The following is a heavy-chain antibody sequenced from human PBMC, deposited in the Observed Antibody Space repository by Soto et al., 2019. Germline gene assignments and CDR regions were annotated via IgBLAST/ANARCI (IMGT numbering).Heavy chain of an antibody. J-gene: IGHJ4*02. V-gene: IGHV4-4*02. CDR1: GGSISSNYW. CDR3: ATRADGSPWRDY. CDR2: IYQSGTT. D-gene: IGHD6-19*01. Sequence: QVQLQESGPGLVKPSGTLSLTCAVSGGSISSNYWWTWVRQPPGTGLEWIGEIYQSGTTNYNPSLKSRVTISVDRSKNHFSLKVSSLTAADTAVYYCATRADGSPWRDYWGQGTLVTVSS.